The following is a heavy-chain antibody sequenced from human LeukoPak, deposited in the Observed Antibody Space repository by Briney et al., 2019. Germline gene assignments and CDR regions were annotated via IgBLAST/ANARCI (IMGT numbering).Heavy chain of an antibody. Sequence: GGSLRLSCAVSGITLSNYGMSWVRQAPGKGLEWVSLISGDGGSTYYADSVKGRFTISRDNSKNSLYLQMNSLRTEDTALYYCAKDIGRSVAGCFDYWGQGTLVTVSS. CDR3: AKDIGRSVAGCFDY. D-gene: IGHD6-19*01. CDR2: ISGDGGST. J-gene: IGHJ4*02. CDR1: GITLSNYG. V-gene: IGHV3-43*02.